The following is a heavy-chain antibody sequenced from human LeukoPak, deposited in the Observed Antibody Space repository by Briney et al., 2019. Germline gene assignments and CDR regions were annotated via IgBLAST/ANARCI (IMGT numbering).Heavy chain of an antibody. CDR3: AREGRGVWDYYDSSGYYYWFDP. CDR2: IYTSGST. D-gene: IGHD3-22*01. Sequence: SQTLSLTCTVSGGSISSGSYYWSWIRQPAGKGLEWIGRIYTSGSTNYNPSLKSRVTISVDTSKNQFSLKLSSVTAADTAVYYCAREGRGVWDYYDSSGYYYWFDPWGQGTLVTVSS. J-gene: IGHJ5*02. V-gene: IGHV4-61*02. CDR1: GGSISSGSYY.